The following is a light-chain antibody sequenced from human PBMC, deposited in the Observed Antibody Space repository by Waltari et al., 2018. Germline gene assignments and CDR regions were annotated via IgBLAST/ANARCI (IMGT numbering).Light chain of an antibody. CDR3: CSYAGSGTLDVV. CDR2: EVT. V-gene: IGLV2-23*02. Sequence: QSALTHPAPVPGPPGQSITTPCPGASSDLGSFNLVPWYQQHPGKAPKVMIYEVTKRPSGVSDRFSGSRSGNTASLTISGLQPEDEADYYCCSYAGSGTLDVVFGGGTKLTVL. CDR1: SSDLGSFNL. J-gene: IGLJ2*01.